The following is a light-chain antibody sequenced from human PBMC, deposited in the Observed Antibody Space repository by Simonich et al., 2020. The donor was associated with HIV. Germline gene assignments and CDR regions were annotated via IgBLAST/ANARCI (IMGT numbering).Light chain of an antibody. CDR2: VGTGGIVG. Sequence: QPLLTQPPSASASLGASVTLTCNLSSGYDNYKVDWYQQRPGKGPRFVMRVGTGGIVGSKGDGNPDRFSALGSGLNRYLTIKNIQEEDESDYHCGADHGSGSNFVWVFGGGTKLTVL. V-gene: IGLV9-49*01. J-gene: IGLJ3*02. CDR3: GADHGSGSNFVWV. CDR1: SGYDNYK.